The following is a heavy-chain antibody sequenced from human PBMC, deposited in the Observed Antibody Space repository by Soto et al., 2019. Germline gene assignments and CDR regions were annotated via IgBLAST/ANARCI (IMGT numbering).Heavy chain of an antibody. CDR2: IYYSGST. CDR1: GGAISRYY. J-gene: IGHJ4*02. Sequence: PSETRSLTGTVSGGAISRYYWSWIRQPPGKGLEWIGYIYYSGSTNYNPSPKSRVTISVDTSKNQFSLKLSSVTAADTAVYYCARVVITMVRGVIYDYWGQGTLVTVS. D-gene: IGHD3-10*01. CDR3: ARVVITMVRGVIYDY. V-gene: IGHV4-59*01.